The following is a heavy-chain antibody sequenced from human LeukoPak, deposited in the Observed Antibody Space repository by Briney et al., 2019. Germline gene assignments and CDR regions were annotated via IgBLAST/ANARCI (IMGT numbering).Heavy chain of an antibody. CDR2: ISSSSSYI. CDR1: GFTFSSYS. CDR3: ARGGPVLPNWFDP. D-gene: IGHD5-12*01. V-gene: IGHV3-21*01. Sequence: PGGPLRLSCAASGFTFSSYSMNWVRQAPGKGLEWVSSISSSSSYIYYADSVKGRFTISRDNAKNSLYLRMNSLRAEDTAVYYCARGGPVLPNWFDPWGQGTLVTVSS. J-gene: IGHJ5*02.